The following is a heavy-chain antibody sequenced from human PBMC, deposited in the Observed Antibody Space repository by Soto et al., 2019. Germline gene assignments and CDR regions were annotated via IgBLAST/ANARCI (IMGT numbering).Heavy chain of an antibody. D-gene: IGHD1-26*01. Sequence: LRLSCAASGFTFSSYAMHWVRQAPGKGLEWVAVISYDGSNKYYADSVKGRFTISRDNSKNTLYLQMNSLRAEDTAVYYCAKGKISTTTYTSFDSWGQGTPVTVSS. V-gene: IGHV3-30-3*01. CDR2: ISYDGSNK. CDR3: AKGKISTTTYTSFDS. CDR1: GFTFSSYA. J-gene: IGHJ5*01.